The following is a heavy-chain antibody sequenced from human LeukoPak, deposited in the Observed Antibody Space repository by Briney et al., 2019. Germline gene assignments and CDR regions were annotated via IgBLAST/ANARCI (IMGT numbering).Heavy chain of an antibody. CDR2: INPNSGGT. V-gene: IGHV1-2*04. D-gene: IGHD3-22*01. CDR3: ARGVGDSSVPFDN. CDR1: GYTFTGYY. Sequence: ASVKVSCKASGYTFTGYYMHWVRQAPGQGLEWMGWINPNSGGTNYAQKFQGWVTMTRDTSISTAYMELTRLRSDGTAVYYCARGVGDSSVPFDNWGQGTLLTVSS. J-gene: IGHJ4*02.